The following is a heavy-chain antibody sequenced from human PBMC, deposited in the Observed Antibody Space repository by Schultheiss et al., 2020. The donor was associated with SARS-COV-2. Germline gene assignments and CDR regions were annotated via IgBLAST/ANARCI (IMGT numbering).Heavy chain of an antibody. J-gene: IGHJ4*02. CDR1: GGSISSSNW. V-gene: IGHV4-4*02. CDR2: IYHSGST. CDR3: ARDPGYCSSTSCSTL. Sequence: SETLSLTCTVSGGSISSSNWWSWVRQPPGKGLEWIGEIYHSGSTNYNPSLKSRVTISVDKAKHQFSLKLSSVTAADTAVYYCARDPGYCSSTSCSTLWGKGTLVTVSS. D-gene: IGHD2-2*01.